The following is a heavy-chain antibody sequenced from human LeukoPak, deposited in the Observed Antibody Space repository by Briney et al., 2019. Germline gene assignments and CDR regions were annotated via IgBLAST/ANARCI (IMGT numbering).Heavy chain of an antibody. CDR1: GGTFSSYA. V-gene: IGHV1-69*13. J-gene: IGHJ4*02. CDR3: ARGRDGYDILTGYFDY. D-gene: IGHD3-9*01. Sequence: SVKVSCKASGGTFSSYAISWVRQAPGQGLEWMGGIIPIFGTANYAQKFQGRVTITADESTSTAYMELSSLRSEDTAVYYCARGRDGYDILTGYFDYWGQGTLVTVSS. CDR2: IIPIFGTA.